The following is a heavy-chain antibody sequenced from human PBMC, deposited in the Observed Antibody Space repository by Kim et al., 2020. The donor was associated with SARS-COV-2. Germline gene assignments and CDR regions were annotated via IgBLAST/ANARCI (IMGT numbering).Heavy chain of an antibody. V-gene: IGHV3-21*01. J-gene: IGHJ4*02. CDR1: GFTFSSYS. Sequence: GGSLRLSCAASGFTFSSYSMNWVRQAPGKGLEWVSSISSSSAYIYYADSVKGRFAISRDNAKNSLFLQMNSLRAEDTAVYYCARDRATVVTTIDFWGQGT. CDR2: ISSSSAYI. CDR3: ARDRATVVTTIDF. D-gene: IGHD4-17*01.